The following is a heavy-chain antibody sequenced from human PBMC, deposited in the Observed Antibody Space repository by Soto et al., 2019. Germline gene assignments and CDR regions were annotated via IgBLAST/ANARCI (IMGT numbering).Heavy chain of an antibody. CDR3: ARGSITIFGVVVGDQYIDY. V-gene: IGHV3-30-3*01. CDR1: GFSFSYYA. J-gene: IGHJ4*02. D-gene: IGHD3-3*01. Sequence: QVQLVESGGGVVQPGRSLRLSCAASGFSFSYYAMHWVRQAPGKGLEWVALISFDASNKYYADSVEGRFTISRDNSENALYLHMNSLTTEDTAVYYCARGSITIFGVVVGDQYIDYWGQGTLVTGSS. CDR2: ISFDASNK.